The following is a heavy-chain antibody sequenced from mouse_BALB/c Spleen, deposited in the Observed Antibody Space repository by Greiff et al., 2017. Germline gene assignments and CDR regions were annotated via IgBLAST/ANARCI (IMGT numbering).Heavy chain of an antibody. CDR2: IYPYNGGT. CDR3: ARRNDYDRAWFAY. V-gene: IGHV1S29*02. J-gene: IGHJ3*01. Sequence: EVQRVESGPELVKPGASVKISCKASGYTFTDYNMHWVKQSHGKSLEWIGYIYPYNGGTGYNQKFKSKATLTVDNSSSTAYMELRSLTSEDSAVYYCARRNDYDRAWFAYWGQGTLVTVSA. D-gene: IGHD2-4*01. CDR1: GYTFTDYN.